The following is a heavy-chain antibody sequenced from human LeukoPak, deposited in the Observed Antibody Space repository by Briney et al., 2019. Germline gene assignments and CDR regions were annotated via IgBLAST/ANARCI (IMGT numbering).Heavy chain of an antibody. CDR1: GFTFSSYD. D-gene: IGHD3-22*01. CDR2: IGTAGDT. CDR3: ARDEYYYDSSGYTFDY. Sequence: GGSLRLSCAASGFTFSSYDMHWVRQAPGKGLEWVSAIGTAGDTYYPGSVKGRFTISRENAKNSLYLQMNSLRAGDTAVYYCARDEYYYDSSGYTFDYWGQGTLVTVSS. V-gene: IGHV3-13*01. J-gene: IGHJ4*02.